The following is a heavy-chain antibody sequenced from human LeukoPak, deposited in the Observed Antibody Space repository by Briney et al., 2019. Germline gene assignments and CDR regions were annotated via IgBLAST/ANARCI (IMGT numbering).Heavy chain of an antibody. J-gene: IGHJ6*02. CDR2: INHSGST. D-gene: IGHD1-1*01. CDR3: ARIQLERLYLSANYYYGMDV. CDR1: DGSFSDYY. Sequence: SETLSLTCAVYDGSFSDYYWSWIRQPPGKGLECIGEINHSGSTNYNPSLKSRVTISVDTSKNQFSLKLSSVTAADTAVYFCARIQLERLYLSANYYYGMDVWGQGTTVTVSS. V-gene: IGHV4-34*01.